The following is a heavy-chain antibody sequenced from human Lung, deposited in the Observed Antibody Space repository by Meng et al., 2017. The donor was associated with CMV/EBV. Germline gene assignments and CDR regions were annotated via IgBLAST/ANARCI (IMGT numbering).Heavy chain of an antibody. V-gene: IGHV3-48*03. J-gene: IGHJ4*02. Sequence: GGSXRPXXAVPGFTFSSYDMTWFRRAPGKGLEWLSNISGSGGFTNYADSVKGRFTISRDNGKNLLYLQLNSLRAEDTAVYYCARGRGYCSSTNCYLNFDYWGQGXLVTVSS. D-gene: IGHD2-2*01. CDR1: GFTFSSYD. CDR3: ARGRGYCSSTNCYLNFDY. CDR2: ISGSGGFT.